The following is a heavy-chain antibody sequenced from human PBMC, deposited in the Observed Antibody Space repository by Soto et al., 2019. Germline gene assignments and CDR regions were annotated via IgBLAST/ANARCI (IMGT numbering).Heavy chain of an antibody. CDR3: ARVSDGSGGLHFDF. CDR2: IYTSGST. CDR1: GDYFKNYY. J-gene: IGHJ4*02. D-gene: IGHD3-10*01. Sequence: SETLSLTCTVSGDYFKNYYWSWIRQPAGKGLEWIGRIYTSGSTNYNPSLNSRVTMSVDTSKNQFSLRLSSVTAADTAVYYCARVSDGSGGLHFDFWGQGTLVTVSS. V-gene: IGHV4-4*07.